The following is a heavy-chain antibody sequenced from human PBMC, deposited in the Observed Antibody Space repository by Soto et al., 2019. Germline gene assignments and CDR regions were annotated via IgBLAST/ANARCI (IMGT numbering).Heavy chain of an antibody. CDR3: ARLPAARYPTPNEYGMDV. V-gene: IGHV5-51*01. J-gene: IGHJ6*02. CDR2: IYPGDSDT. CDR1: GYSFTSYW. D-gene: IGHD6-6*01. Sequence: PVESLKISCKGSGYSFTSYWIGWVRQMPGKGLEWMGIIYPGDSDTRYSPSFQGQVTISADKSISTAYLQWSSLKASDTAMYYCARLPAARYPTPNEYGMDVWGQGTTVTVSS.